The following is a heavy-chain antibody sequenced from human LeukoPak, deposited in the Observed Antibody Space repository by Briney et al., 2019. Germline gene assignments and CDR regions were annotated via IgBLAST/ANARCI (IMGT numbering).Heavy chain of an antibody. CDR3: ARDKLPAVTSGLDY. D-gene: IGHD4-17*01. CDR1: GFTFSSYG. Sequence: GGSLRLSCAASGFTFSSYGMHWVRQAPGKGLEWVAVIWYDGSNKYYADSVKGRFTISRDNSKNTLYLQMNSLRAEDTAVYYCARDKLPAVTSGLDYWGQGTLVTVSS. CDR2: IWYDGSNK. J-gene: IGHJ4*02. V-gene: IGHV3-33*01.